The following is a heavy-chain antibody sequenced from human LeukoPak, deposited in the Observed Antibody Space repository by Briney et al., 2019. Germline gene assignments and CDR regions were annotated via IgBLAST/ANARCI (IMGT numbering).Heavy chain of an antibody. CDR1: GFTFSSYA. CDR2: ISYDGSNK. D-gene: IGHD3-22*01. CDR3: SRSAYYDGSGNYYDY. J-gene: IGHJ4*02. Sequence: GGSLRLSCAASGFTFSSYAMHWVRQAPGKGLEWVAVISYDGSNKYYADSVKGRFTISRDNSKNTLYLQMNSLRAEDTAVYYCSRSAYYDGSGNYYDYWGQGTQVTVSS. V-gene: IGHV3-30*04.